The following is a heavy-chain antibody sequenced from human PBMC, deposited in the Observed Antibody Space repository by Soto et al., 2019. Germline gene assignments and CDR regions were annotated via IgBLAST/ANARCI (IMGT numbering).Heavy chain of an antibody. CDR2: ISWNSGII. V-gene: IGHV3-9*01. CDR1: GFPFVNYT. Sequence: SLRLSCAPSGFPFVNYTKHCVRPAPAKGLEWDSGISWNSGIIGYADSVKGRFTISRDNAKTSLYLQMNSLRAEDTALYYCAKDRGLLRYFDYYGMDVLGQVTTVTVSS. J-gene: IGHJ6*02. CDR3: AKDRGLLRYFDYYGMDV. D-gene: IGHD3-9*01.